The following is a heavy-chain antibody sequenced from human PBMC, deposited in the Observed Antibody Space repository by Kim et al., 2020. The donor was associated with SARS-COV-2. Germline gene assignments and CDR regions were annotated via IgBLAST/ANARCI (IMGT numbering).Heavy chain of an antibody. Sequence: SETLSLTCTVSGAFISGYYWSWIRQPPGKGLEWIGYIYYSGSTNYNPSLKSRVTISVDTSKNQFSLKLSSVTAADTAVYYCARDGLGYCSGGICPWAFDIWGQGTMVTVSS. V-gene: IGHV4-59*01. CDR3: ARDGLGYCSGGICPWAFDI. J-gene: IGHJ3*02. CDR1: GAFISGYY. D-gene: IGHD2-15*01. CDR2: IYYSGST.